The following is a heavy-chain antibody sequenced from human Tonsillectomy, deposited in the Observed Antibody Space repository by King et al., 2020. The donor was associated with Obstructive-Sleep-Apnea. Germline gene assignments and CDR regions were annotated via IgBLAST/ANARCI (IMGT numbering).Heavy chain of an antibody. V-gene: IGHV3-74*01. J-gene: IGHJ1*01. D-gene: IGHD6-19*01. Sequence: VQLMESGGGLVQPGGSLRLSCAASGFTFISYWMHWVRQAPGKGLVGVSLINSDWSSRSDADSVKGRFTISSDNAKNTLYVQMNSLRAEDTAVYYCARGGSGWYGGDFQHWGQGTLVTVSS. CDR1: GFTFISYW. CDR3: ARGGSGWYGGDFQH. CDR2: INSDWSSR.